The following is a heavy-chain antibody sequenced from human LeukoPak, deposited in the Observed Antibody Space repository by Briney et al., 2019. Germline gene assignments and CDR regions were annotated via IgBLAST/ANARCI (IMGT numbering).Heavy chain of an antibody. CDR2: IKSQTDGGTT. Sequence: TGGSLRLSCKGSGFTFTNACMSWVRLAPGKGLGWVGHIKSQTDGGTTDYAAPVKGRFTISRDDSKNTLYLQLNSLKTEDTAVYYCTTGTWIQLWLADYWGQGTLVTVSS. CDR1: GFTFTNAC. D-gene: IGHD5-18*01. V-gene: IGHV3-15*01. J-gene: IGHJ4*02. CDR3: TTGTWIQLWLADY.